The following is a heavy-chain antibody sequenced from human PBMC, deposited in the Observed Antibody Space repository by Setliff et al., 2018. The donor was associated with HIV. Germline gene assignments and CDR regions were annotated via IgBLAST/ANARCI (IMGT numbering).Heavy chain of an antibody. J-gene: IGHJ1*01. V-gene: IGHV4-4*07. D-gene: IGHD2-15*01. CDR3: ARDPYCSGDGCFRYYQH. CDR2: ISSSGST. CDR1: NVSINSYY. Sequence: SETLSLTCTVSNVSINSYYWSWIRQPAGRALEWIGRISSSGSTNYNPSLKSRVKMSIDTSKNRFSLKLSSVTAADTAVYFCARDPYCSGDGCFRYYQHWGRGTLVTVSS.